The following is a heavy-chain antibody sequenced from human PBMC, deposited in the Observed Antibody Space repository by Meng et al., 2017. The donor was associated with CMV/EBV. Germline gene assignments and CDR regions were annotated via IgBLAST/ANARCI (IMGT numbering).Heavy chain of an antibody. CDR3: ARDRVNGVSEVDS. CDR1: GYSISSGYY. CDR2: IYHTGST. J-gene: IGHJ4*02. Sequence: SDTLSLTCTVSGYSISSGYYWGWIRQPPGKGLEWIATIYHTGSTYYNPSLGSRVTMSLDTSKNQFSLNLSSVTAADTAIYYCARDRVNGVSEVDSWGQGKLVTVSS. V-gene: IGHV4-38-2*02. D-gene: IGHD2-8*01.